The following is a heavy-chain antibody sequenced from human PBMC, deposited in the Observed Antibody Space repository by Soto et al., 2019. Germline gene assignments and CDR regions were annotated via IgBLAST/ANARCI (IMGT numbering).Heavy chain of an antibody. Sequence: GGSLRLSCAASGFTFSSYGMHWVRQAPGKGLEWVAVISYDGSNKYYADSVKGRFTISRDNSKNTLYLQMNSLRAEDTAVYYCAKDFYSNPDYWGQGTLVTVSS. D-gene: IGHD4-4*01. J-gene: IGHJ4*02. CDR1: GFTFSSYG. CDR2: ISYDGSNK. V-gene: IGHV3-30*18. CDR3: AKDFYSNPDY.